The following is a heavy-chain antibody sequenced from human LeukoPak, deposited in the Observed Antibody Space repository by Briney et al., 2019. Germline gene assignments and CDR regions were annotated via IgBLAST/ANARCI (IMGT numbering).Heavy chain of an antibody. Sequence: GSSVKVSCKXSGGTFSSYTISWVRQAPGQGLEWMGRIIPILGIANYSQKFQGRVTITADKSTRTAYMELSSLRSEDTAVYYCARDPPTVTTYMDVWGKGTTVTVSS. J-gene: IGHJ6*03. V-gene: IGHV1-69*04. CDR2: IIPILGIA. CDR3: ARDPPTVTTYMDV. D-gene: IGHD4-17*01. CDR1: GGTFSSYT.